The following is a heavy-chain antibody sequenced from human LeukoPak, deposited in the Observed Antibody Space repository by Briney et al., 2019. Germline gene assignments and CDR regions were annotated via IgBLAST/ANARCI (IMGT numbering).Heavy chain of an antibody. V-gene: IGHV3-23*01. Sequence: GGSLRLPCAASGFTFSSYAMSWVRQAPGKGLEWVSAISGSGGSTYYADSVKGRFTISRDNSKNTLYVQMNSLRAEDTAVYYCAKDRRAYCSGGSCYSGFDYWGQGTLVTVSS. CDR2: ISGSGGST. J-gene: IGHJ4*02. CDR1: GFTFSSYA. CDR3: AKDRRAYCSGGSCYSGFDY. D-gene: IGHD2-15*01.